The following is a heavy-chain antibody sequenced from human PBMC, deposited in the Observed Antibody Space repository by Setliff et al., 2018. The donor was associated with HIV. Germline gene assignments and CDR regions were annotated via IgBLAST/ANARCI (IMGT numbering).Heavy chain of an antibody. Sequence: SVKVSCKPSGYTFTGYGISWVRQAPGQGLEWMGWISAYNGNTNYAQKLQGRVTMTTDTSTSTAYMELRSLRSDDTAVYYCARGGGGYNFWNGYPSFDYWGQGTLVTVSS. D-gene: IGHD3-3*01. CDR3: ARGGGGYNFWNGYPSFDY. CDR2: ISAYNGNT. CDR1: GYTFTGYG. V-gene: IGHV1-18*01. J-gene: IGHJ4*02.